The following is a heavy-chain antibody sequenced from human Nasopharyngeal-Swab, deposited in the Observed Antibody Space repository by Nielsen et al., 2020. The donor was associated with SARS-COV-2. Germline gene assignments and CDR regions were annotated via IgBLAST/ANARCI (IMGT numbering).Heavy chain of an antibody. Sequence: SLKIPCAAPGFTLRDHYMRRVRQAPGKGLERVSFISNSGSTINYADSVKGRFTISRDNAKNPLYLQMNNLRAEDKAVYYCASLLWFWELPSDNYNYGMDVWGQGTTVTVSS. CDR3: ASLLWFWELPSDNYNYGMDV. V-gene: IGHV3-11*04. CDR2: ISNSGSTI. CDR1: GFTLRDHY. D-gene: IGHD3-10*01. J-gene: IGHJ6*02.